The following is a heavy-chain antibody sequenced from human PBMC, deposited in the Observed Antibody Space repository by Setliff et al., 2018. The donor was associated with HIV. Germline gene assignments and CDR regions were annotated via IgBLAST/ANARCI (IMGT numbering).Heavy chain of an antibody. V-gene: IGHV4-4*08. D-gene: IGHD3-22*01. J-gene: IGHJ4*02. Sequence: SETLSLTCTVSGGSISSYYWNWIRQPPGKGLEWIGYFYTSGSTDYNPSLKSRVSISLDTSKNQFSLKLSSVTAADTAVYYCARGRRDSSGPRPYYFDYWGRGTLVTVSS. CDR2: FYTSGST. CDR3: ARGRRDSSGPRPYYFDY. CDR1: GGSISSYY.